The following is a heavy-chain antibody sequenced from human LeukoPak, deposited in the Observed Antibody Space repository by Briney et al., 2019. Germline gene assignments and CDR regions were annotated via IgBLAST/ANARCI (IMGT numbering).Heavy chain of an antibody. D-gene: IGHD6-6*01. J-gene: IGHJ4*02. CDR2: ISYDGSNK. Sequence: GGSLRLSCAASGFTFSSYAMHWVRQAPGKGLEWVAVISYDGSNKYYADSVKGRFTISRDNSKNTLYLQMNSLRAEDMAVYYCASSPPVHWGQGTLVTVSS. CDR1: GFTFSSYA. V-gene: IGHV3-30-3*01. CDR3: ASSPPVH.